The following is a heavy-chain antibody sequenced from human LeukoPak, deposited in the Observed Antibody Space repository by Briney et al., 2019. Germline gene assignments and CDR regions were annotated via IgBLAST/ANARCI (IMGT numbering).Heavy chain of an antibody. D-gene: IGHD1-26*01. V-gene: IGHV1-69*05. J-gene: IGHJ5*02. CDR1: GYTFTSYG. Sequence: SVKVSCKASGYTFTSYGISWVRQAPGQGLEWMGGIIPIFGTANYAQKFQGRVTITTDESTSTAYMELSSLRSEDTAVYYCARDWPDEIVGATKYWFDPWGQGTLVTVSS. CDR2: IIPIFGTA. CDR3: ARDWPDEIVGATKYWFDP.